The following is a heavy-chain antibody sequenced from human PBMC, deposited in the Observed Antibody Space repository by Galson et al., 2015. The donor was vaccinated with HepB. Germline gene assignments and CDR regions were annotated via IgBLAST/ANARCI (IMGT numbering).Heavy chain of an antibody. CDR1: GGSISSSSYY. CDR3: ARDRPVAATHAFDI. J-gene: IGHJ3*02. Sequence: LSLTCTVSGGSISSSSYYWGWIRQPPGKGLEWIGSIYYSGSTNYNPSLKSRVTISVDTSKNQFSLKLSSVTAADTAVYYCARDRPVAATHAFDIWGQGTMVTVSS. V-gene: IGHV4-39*07. D-gene: IGHD2-15*01. CDR2: IYYSGST.